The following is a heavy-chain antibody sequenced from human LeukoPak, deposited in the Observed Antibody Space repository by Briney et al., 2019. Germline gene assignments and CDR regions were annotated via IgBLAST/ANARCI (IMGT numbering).Heavy chain of an antibody. V-gene: IGHV3-74*01. Sequence: PGGSLRLSCAASGFTFSGYWMHWVRQAPGKGLVWVSRINSDGSSTSYADSVKGRFTISRENAKNTLYLQMNSLRAEDTAVYYCALIVGAADVDYWGQGTLVTVSS. CDR1: GFTFSGYW. J-gene: IGHJ4*02. D-gene: IGHD1-26*01. CDR2: INSDGSST. CDR3: ALIVGAADVDY.